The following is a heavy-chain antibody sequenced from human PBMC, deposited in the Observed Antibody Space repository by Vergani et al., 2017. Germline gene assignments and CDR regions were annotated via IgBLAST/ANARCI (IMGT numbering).Heavy chain of an antibody. CDR3: AKPSVYYGSGSYYKS. Sequence: QVQLVQSGAEVKKPGASVKVSCKASGYTFTSYYMHWVRQAPGQGLEWMGIINPSGGSTSYAQKFQGRVTMTRDTSTSTVYMELSSLRSEDTAVYYCAKPSVYYGSGSYYKSWGQGTLVTVSS. D-gene: IGHD3-10*01. CDR2: INPSGGST. V-gene: IGHV1-46*01. J-gene: IGHJ5*02. CDR1: GYTFTSYY.